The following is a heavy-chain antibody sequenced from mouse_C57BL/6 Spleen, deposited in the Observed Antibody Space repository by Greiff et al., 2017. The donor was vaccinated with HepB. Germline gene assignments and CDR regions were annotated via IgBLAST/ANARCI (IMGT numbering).Heavy chain of an antibody. J-gene: IGHJ1*03. CDR1: GYTFTSYW. D-gene: IGHD1-1*01. Sequence: QVQLQQPGAELVRPGSSVKLSCKASGYTFTSYWMDWVKQRPGQGLEWIGNIYPSDSETHYNQKFKDKATLTVDKSSSTAYMQLSSLTSEDSAVYYCARGYYGGSDWYFDVWGTGTTVTVSS. V-gene: IGHV1-61*01. CDR3: ARGYYGGSDWYFDV. CDR2: IYPSDSET.